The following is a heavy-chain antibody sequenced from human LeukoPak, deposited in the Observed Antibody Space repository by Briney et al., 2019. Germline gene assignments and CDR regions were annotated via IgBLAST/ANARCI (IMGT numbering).Heavy chain of an antibody. CDR1: GGSISSYY. Sequence: SETLSLTCTVSGGSISSYYWTWIRQPPGKGLEWIGYIYYSGSTNYNPSLKSRVTISVDTSKNQFSLKVSSVTAADTAVYYCARAPQYSSSWYAGYFDYWGQGTLVTVSS. V-gene: IGHV4-59*01. D-gene: IGHD6-13*01. CDR2: IYYSGST. J-gene: IGHJ4*02. CDR3: ARAPQYSSSWYAGYFDY.